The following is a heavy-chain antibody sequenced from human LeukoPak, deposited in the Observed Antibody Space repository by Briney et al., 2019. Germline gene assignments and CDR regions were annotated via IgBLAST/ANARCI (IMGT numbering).Heavy chain of an antibody. CDR2: ICYSGST. Sequence: PSETLSLTCTVSGGSISSYYWSWIRQPPGKGLEWIGYICYSGSTYYNPSLKSRVTISVDTSKNQFSLKLSSVTAADTAVYYCARGRYYYDSSGYYYPFDYWGQGTLVTVSS. D-gene: IGHD3-22*01. CDR1: GGSISSYY. J-gene: IGHJ4*02. V-gene: IGHV4-59*12. CDR3: ARGRYYYDSSGYYYPFDY.